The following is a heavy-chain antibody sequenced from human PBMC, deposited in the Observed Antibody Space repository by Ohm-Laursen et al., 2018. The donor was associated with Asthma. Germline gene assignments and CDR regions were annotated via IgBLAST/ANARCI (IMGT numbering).Heavy chain of an antibody. CDR3: ARVKPSGIAAAGTLGGYYYYGMDV. Sequence: SSVKVSCKASGGTFSSYAISWVRQAPGQGLEWMGGIIPIFGTANYAQKFQGRVTITADESTSTAYMELSSLRSEDTAVYYCARVKPSGIAAAGTLGGYYYYGMDVWGQGTTVTVSS. J-gene: IGHJ6*02. CDR1: GGTFSSYA. CDR2: IIPIFGTA. V-gene: IGHV1-69*01. D-gene: IGHD6-13*01.